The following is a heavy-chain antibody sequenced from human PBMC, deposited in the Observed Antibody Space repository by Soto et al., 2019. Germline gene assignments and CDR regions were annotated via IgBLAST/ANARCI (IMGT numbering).Heavy chain of an antibody. D-gene: IGHD6-13*01. CDR3: ARRPRLAAAGTPTGFDP. V-gene: IGHV4-39*01. CDR2: IYYSGST. J-gene: IGHJ5*02. CDR1: GGSISSSSYY. Sequence: PSETLSLTCTASGGSISSSSYYWGWIRQPPGKGLEWIGSIYYSGSTYYNPSLKSRVTISVDASKNQFSLKLSSVTAADTAVYYCARRPRLAAAGTPTGFDPWGQGTLVT.